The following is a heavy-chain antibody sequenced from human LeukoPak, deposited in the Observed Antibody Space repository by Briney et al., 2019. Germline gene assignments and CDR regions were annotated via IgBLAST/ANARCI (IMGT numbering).Heavy chain of an antibody. Sequence: SETLSLTCTVSGGSIGSYYWSWIRQPPGKGLEWIGYIYYSGSTNYNPSLKSRVTISVDTSKNQFSLKLSSVTAADTAVYYCARGCSGGSCHPATFDYWGQGTLVTVSS. D-gene: IGHD2-15*01. CDR3: ARGCSGGSCHPATFDY. CDR1: GGSIGSYY. CDR2: IYYSGST. J-gene: IGHJ4*02. V-gene: IGHV4-59*01.